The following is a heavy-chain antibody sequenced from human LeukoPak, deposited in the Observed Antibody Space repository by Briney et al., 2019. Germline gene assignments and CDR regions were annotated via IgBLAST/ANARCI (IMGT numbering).Heavy chain of an antibody. CDR1: GFTFSSYW. V-gene: IGHV3-74*01. J-gene: IGHJ3*02. D-gene: IGHD3-22*01. CDR3: ARMYYYDSSGYYYAPSYDAFDI. Sequence: PGGSLRLSCAASGFTFSSYWMHWVRQAPGKGLVWVSRINSDGSSTSYADSVKGRFTISRDNAKNTLYLQMNSLRAEDTAVYYCARMYYYDSSGYYYAPSYDAFDIWGQGTMVTVSS. CDR2: INSDGSST.